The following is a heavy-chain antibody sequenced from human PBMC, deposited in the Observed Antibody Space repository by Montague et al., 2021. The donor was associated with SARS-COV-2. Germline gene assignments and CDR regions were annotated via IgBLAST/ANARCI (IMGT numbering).Heavy chain of an antibody. D-gene: IGHD3-10*01. CDR2: ISYDGFDK. CDR3: AMRDQYGSGTNGLLQF. Sequence: SLRLSCAASGFTFSDYAMHWVRQAPGKGLEWLAVISYDGFDKYYADSVRGRFTVSRDNPRNTLYLQMNSLTTEDTAVFYCAMRDQYGSGTNGLLQFWGQGILVTVSS. V-gene: IGHV3-30*04. J-gene: IGHJ4*02. CDR1: GFTFSDYA.